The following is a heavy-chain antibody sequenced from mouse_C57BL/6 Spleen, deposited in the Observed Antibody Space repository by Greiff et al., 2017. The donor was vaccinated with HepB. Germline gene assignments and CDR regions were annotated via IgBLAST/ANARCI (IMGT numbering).Heavy chain of an antibody. CDR2: IYPSDSET. J-gene: IGHJ1*03. Sequence: VQLQQPGAELVRPGSSVKLSCKASGYTFTSYWMDWVKQRPGQGLEWIGNIYPSDSETHYNQKFKDKATLTVDKSSSTAYMQLSSLTSEDSAVYYCAVSSYWYFDVWGTGTTVTVSS. D-gene: IGHD1-1*01. CDR1: GYTFTSYW. V-gene: IGHV1-61*01. CDR3: AVSSYWYFDV.